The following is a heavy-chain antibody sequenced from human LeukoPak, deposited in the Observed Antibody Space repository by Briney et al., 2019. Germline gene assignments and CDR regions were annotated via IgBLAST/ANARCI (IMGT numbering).Heavy chain of an antibody. CDR2: IYYSGST. J-gene: IGHJ6*02. CDR1: GGSISSGGYY. D-gene: IGHD2-2*01. Sequence: PSQTLSLTCTVSGGSISSGGYYWSWIRQHPGKGLEWIGYIYYSGSTYYNPSLKSRVTISVDTSKNQFSLKLSSVTAADTAVYYCARGDIVVVPAAATLYYYYGMDVWGQGTTVTVSS. CDR3: ARGDIVVVPAAATLYYYYGMDV. V-gene: IGHV4-31*03.